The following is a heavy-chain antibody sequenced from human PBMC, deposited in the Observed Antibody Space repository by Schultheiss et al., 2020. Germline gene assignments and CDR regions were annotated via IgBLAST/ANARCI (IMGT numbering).Heavy chain of an antibody. CDR2: IYYSGST. D-gene: IGHD5-12*01. Sequence: SETLSLTCTVSGGSISSGDYYWSWIRQHPGKGLEWIGYIYYSGSTYYNPSLKSRVTISVDTSKNQFSLKLSSVTAADTAVYYCARVYSGSHSRGGYYHGMDVWGKGTTVTVSS. CDR1: GGSISSGDYY. J-gene: IGHJ6*04. V-gene: IGHV4-30-4*01. CDR3: ARVYSGSHSRGGYYHGMDV.